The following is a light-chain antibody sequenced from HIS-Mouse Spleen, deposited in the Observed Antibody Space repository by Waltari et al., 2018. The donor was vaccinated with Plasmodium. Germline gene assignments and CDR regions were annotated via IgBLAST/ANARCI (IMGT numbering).Light chain of an antibody. V-gene: IGLV3-10*01. CDR1: AFPKKY. CDR3: YSTDSSGNHRV. Sequence: SYELTQPPSVSVSPGQTARITCSGDAFPKKYAYWYQQKSGQAPVLVSYEDSKRTSGIPERFAGSSSGTMATLTISGAQVEDEADYYCYSTDSSGNHRVFGGGTKLTVL. J-gene: IGLJ3*02. CDR2: EDS.